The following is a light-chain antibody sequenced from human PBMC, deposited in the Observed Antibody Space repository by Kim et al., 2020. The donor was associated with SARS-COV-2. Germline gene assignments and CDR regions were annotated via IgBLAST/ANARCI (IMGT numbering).Light chain of an antibody. V-gene: IGKV3-20*01. CDR2: GAS. CDR3: QQYGSSPPYT. Sequence: SPGERATLSCRASQSVSRSYLAWYQQKPGQAPRLLIYGASSRATSIPDRFSGSGSGTDFTLTISRLEPEDFAVYYCQQYGSSPPYTFGQGTKLEI. CDR1: QSVSRSY. J-gene: IGKJ2*01.